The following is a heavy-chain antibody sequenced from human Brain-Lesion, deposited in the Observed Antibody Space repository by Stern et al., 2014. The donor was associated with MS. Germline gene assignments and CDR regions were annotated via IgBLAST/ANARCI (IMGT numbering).Heavy chain of an antibody. CDR2: IFNSRST. D-gene: IGHD2-2*01. CDR3: ARGRVVPGFQYYATDV. J-gene: IGHJ6*02. CDR1: GGSISSGGYY. V-gene: IGHV4-61*02. Sequence: QVQLQESGPGLVKPSQTLSLSCTVSGGSISSGGYYWSWIRQPAGKGLEWIGRIFNSRSTSYNPSLKSRVTISIDTSKNQFSLRLNSMTAADTAVYYCARGRVVPGFQYYATDVWGQGTTVIVSS.